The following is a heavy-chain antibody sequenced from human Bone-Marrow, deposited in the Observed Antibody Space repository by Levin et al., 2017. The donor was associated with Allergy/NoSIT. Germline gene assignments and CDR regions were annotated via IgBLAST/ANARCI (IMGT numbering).Heavy chain of an antibody. J-gene: IGHJ4*02. CDR3: AREGTPQSWDY. CDR2: IYHVGST. V-gene: IGHV4-4*02. CDR1: GGSITNNNW. D-gene: IGHD1-14*01. Sequence: SETLSLTCSVSGGSITNNNWWTWVRQSPGKGLEWIGEIYHVGSTNYNPSLKSRVTISVDTSTNHFSLKLTSVTAADTAVYYCAREGTPQSWDYWGQGTVVSFSS.